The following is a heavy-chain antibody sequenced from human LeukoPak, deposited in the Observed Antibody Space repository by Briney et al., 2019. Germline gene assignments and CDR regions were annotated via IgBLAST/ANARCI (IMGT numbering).Heavy chain of an antibody. CDR1: GYTFTSYD. CDR2: MNPNSGNT. Sequence: ASVKVSCKASGYTFTSYDINWVRQATGQGLEWMGWMNPNSGNTGYAQKFQGRVTMTRNTSISTAYMELSSLRSEDTAVYYCARQLTAGTVRWFDPWGQGTLVTVSS. CDR3: ARQLTAGTVRWFDP. J-gene: IGHJ5*02. V-gene: IGHV1-8*01. D-gene: IGHD6-13*01.